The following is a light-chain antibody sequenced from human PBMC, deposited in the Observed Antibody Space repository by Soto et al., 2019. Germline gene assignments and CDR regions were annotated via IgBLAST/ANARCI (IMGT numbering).Light chain of an antibody. CDR3: QKYNSAPRLT. CDR2: APP. Sequence: DIQMTQSPSSLSASVRDRVTITSGASQGMSNYLAWYQQKPGRVPKLLIFAPPTLQSGVPSRFSGSGSEKDFTLTISSLQPEDVATYYCQKYNSAPRLTFGGGTKVEIK. V-gene: IGKV1-27*01. CDR1: QGMSNY. J-gene: IGKJ4*01.